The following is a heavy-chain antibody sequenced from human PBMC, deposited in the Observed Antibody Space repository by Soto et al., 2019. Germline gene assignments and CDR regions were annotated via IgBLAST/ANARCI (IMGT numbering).Heavy chain of an antibody. CDR1: GFTFSSYS. Sequence: PGGSLRLSCAASGFTFSSYSMNWVRQAPGKGLEWVSYMSSSSSTIYHADSVKGRFTISRDNSKNTLNLQMNSLRAEDTAVYYCARRSSSWYFDYWGQGTLVTVSS. V-gene: IGHV3-48*01. D-gene: IGHD6-13*01. CDR3: ARRSSSWYFDY. J-gene: IGHJ4*02. CDR2: MSSSSSTI.